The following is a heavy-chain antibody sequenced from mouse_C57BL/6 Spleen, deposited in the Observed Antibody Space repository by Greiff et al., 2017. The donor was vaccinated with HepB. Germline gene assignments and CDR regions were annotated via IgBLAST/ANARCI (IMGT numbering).Heavy chain of an antibody. CDR1: GYTFTDYY. Sequence: EVQLQQSGPELVKPGASVKISCKASGYTFTDYYMNWVKQSHGKSLEWIGDINPNNGGTSYNQKFKGKATLTVDKSSSTAYMELRSLTSEDSAVYYCARGDYYGSEAMDYWGQGTSVTVSS. CDR3: ARGDYYGSEAMDY. D-gene: IGHD1-1*01. V-gene: IGHV1-26*01. CDR2: INPNNGGT. J-gene: IGHJ4*01.